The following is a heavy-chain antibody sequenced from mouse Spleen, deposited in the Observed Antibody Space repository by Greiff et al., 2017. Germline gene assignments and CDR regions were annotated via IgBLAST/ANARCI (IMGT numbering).Heavy chain of an antibody. CDR1: GYTFTSYW. D-gene: IGHD1-1*01. V-gene: IGHV1-50*01. CDR3: ARGPYYGSSSYYFDY. Sequence: QVQLQQPGAELVKPGASVKLSCKASGYTFTSYWMQWVKQRPGQGLEWIGEIDPSDSYTNYNQKFKGKATLTVDTSSSTAYMQLSSLTSEDSAVYYCARGPYYGSSSYYFDYWGQGTTLTVSS. J-gene: IGHJ2*01. CDR2: IDPSDSYT.